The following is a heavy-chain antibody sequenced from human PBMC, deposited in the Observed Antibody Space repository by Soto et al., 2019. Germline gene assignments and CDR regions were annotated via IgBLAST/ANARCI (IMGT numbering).Heavy chain of an antibody. Sequence: GGSMRLSCAASGFTFSSYSMNWVRQAPGKGLEWVSYISSSSSTIYYADSVKGRFTISRDNAKNSLYLQMNSLRAEDTAVYYCAVYDWGFDYWGQGTLVTVSS. V-gene: IGHV3-48*01. CDR1: GFTFSSYS. J-gene: IGHJ4*02. D-gene: IGHD3-16*01. CDR2: ISSSSSTI. CDR3: AVYDWGFDY.